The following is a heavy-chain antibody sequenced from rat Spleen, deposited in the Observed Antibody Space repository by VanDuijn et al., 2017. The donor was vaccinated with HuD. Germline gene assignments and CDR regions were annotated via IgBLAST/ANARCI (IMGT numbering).Heavy chain of an antibody. J-gene: IGHJ1*01. CDR3: TRRGFLSDWYFDF. CDR1: GFTFSDYY. V-gene: IGHV5-7*01. Sequence: EVRLVESGGDLVRPGRSLELSCTASGFTFSDYYMAWVRQAPTKGLEWLATISYDGSSTYYRDSVKGRFPISRNNVKGTLYLQMDSLRSEDTDTYFCTRRGFLSDWYFDFWGPGTMVTVSS. CDR2: ISYDGSST. D-gene: IGHD4-4*01.